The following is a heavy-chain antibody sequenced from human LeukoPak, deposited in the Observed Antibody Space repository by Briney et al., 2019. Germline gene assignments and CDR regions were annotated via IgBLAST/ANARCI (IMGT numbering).Heavy chain of an antibody. J-gene: IGHJ6*02. D-gene: IGHD3-16*01. V-gene: IGHV4-39*01. CDR1: GGSISSSSYY. CDR2: IYYSGIS. Sequence: KPSETLSLTCTASGGSISSSSYYWGWIRQPPGKGLEWISNIYYSGISYYNPSLKSRVTISVDTSKNQFSLNLSSVTAADTAVYYCARTCGGYYYGMDVWGQGTTVTVSS. CDR3: ARTCGGYYYGMDV.